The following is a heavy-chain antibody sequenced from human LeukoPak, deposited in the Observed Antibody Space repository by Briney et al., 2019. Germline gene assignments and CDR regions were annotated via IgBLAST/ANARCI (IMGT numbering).Heavy chain of an antibody. CDR2: ISGSGDST. CDR1: GFTFRNYA. D-gene: IGHD1-14*01. J-gene: IGHJ4*02. CDR3: AKDQPLDY. Sequence: GGSLRLSCAASGFTFRNYALTWVRQAPGKGLEWVSSISGSGDSTHYADSVKGRFTISRDNSKNTLYLHMNSLGAEDTAVYYCAKDQPLDYWGQGTLVTVSS. V-gene: IGHV3-23*01.